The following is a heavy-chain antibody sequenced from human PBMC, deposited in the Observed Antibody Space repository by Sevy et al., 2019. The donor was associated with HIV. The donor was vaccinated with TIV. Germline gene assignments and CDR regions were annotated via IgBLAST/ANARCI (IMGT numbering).Heavy chain of an antibody. J-gene: IGHJ3*02. D-gene: IGHD1-26*01. CDR1: GYTFTGYY. CDR3: ARDSGSYRRVAFDI. Sequence: ASVKVSCKASGYTFTGYYMHWVRQARGQGLEWMGWINPNSGGTNYAQKFQGRVTMTRDTSISTAYMELSRLRSDDTAVYYCARDSGSYRRVAFDIWGQGTMVTVSS. V-gene: IGHV1-2*02. CDR2: INPNSGGT.